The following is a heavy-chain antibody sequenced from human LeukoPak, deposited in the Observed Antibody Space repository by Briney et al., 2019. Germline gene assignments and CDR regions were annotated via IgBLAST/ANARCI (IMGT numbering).Heavy chain of an antibody. J-gene: IGHJ4*02. CDR3: ARGYYYGSVNY. D-gene: IGHD3-10*01. CDR2: INHSGST. V-gene: IGHV4-34*01. CDR1: GGSFSGYY. Sequence: SETLSLTCAVYGGSFSGYYWSWIRQPPGKGLEWIGEINHSGSTNYDPSLKSRVTISVDTSKNQFSLKLSSVTAADTAVYYCARGYYYGSVNYWSQGTLVTVSS.